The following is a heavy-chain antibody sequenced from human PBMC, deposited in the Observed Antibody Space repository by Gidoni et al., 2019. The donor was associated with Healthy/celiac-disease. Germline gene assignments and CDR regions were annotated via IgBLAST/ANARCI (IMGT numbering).Heavy chain of an antibody. D-gene: IGHD1-26*01. CDR1: GFTFSSYS. V-gene: IGHV3-21*01. CDR2: ISSSSSYI. CDR3: ARASSRVGYYYYGMDV. J-gene: IGHJ6*02. Sequence: EVQLVESGGGLVKPGGSLRLSCAASGFTFSSYSMNWVRQAPGKGLEWVSTISSSSSYIYYADSVKGRFTISRDNAKKSRYLQMNSLRAEDTAVYYCARASSRVGYYYYGMDVWGQGTTVTVSS.